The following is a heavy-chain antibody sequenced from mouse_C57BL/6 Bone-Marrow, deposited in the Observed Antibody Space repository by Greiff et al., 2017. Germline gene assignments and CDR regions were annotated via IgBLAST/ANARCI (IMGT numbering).Heavy chain of an antibody. D-gene: IGHD1-1*01. J-gene: IGHJ2*01. V-gene: IGHV5-6*01. CDR3: ARQRSTVGRPFGY. CDR2: ISSGGSYT. CDR1: GFTFSSYG. Sequence: EVQLVESGGDLVKPGGSLKLSCAASGFTFSSYGMSWVRQTPDKRLEWVATISSGGSYTYYPDSVKGRFTISRDNAKNTLYLQMSSLKSEETAIYYCARQRSTVGRPFGYWGQGTTLTVSS.